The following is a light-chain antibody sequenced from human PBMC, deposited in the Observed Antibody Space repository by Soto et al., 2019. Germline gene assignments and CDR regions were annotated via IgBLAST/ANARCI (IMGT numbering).Light chain of an antibody. CDR1: QSVSSSY. CDR3: QQDGSSPTWT. J-gene: IGKJ1*01. V-gene: IGKV3-20*01. CDR2: GAS. Sequence: EIVLTLSPGTLSLSPGERATLSCRASQSVSSSYLAWYQQKPGQAPRLLIYGASSRATGIPDRVSGSGSGTDFPLTISRLEPEDFAVYYCQQDGSSPTWTFGQGTK.